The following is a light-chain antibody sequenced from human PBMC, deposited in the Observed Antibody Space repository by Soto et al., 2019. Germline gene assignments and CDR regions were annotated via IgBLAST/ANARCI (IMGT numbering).Light chain of an antibody. CDR3: CSYMRNSLYV. Sequence: QSVLTQPASVSGSPGQSMTISCTGTSSDVGDYNYVSWYQQHPGKAPKLMISAVSNRPSGVSDRFSGSKSGNTASLTISGLQAEDEADYYCSYMRNSLYVFGTGTKVTVL. CDR2: AVS. CDR1: SSDVGDYNY. J-gene: IGLJ1*01. V-gene: IGLV2-14*01.